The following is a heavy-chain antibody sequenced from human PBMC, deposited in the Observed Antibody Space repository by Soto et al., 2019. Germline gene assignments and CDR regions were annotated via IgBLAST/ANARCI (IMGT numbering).Heavy chain of an antibody. J-gene: IGHJ4*02. CDR3: ARPARGYSNGNFDY. Sequence: GGSLRLSCAASGFTFSSYSMNWVRQAPGKGLEWVSYITSSSTTIYYADSVKGRFTISRDNAKNSLYLQMNSLRDEDTVVYYCARPARGYSNGNFDYWGQGTLVTVSS. CDR1: GFTFSSYS. CDR2: ITSSSTTI. D-gene: IGHD5-18*01. V-gene: IGHV3-48*02.